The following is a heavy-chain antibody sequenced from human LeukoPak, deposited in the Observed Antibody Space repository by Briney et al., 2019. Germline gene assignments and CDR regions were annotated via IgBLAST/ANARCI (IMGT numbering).Heavy chain of an antibody. CDR3: AREPPVYSSSSGVIDY. CDR1: GYTFTGYY. V-gene: IGHV1-2*02. Sequence: GASVNVSCKASGYTFTGYYMHWVRQAPGQGLEWMGWINPNSGGTNYAQKFQGRVTMTRDTSISTAYMELSRLRSDDTAVYYCAREPPVYSSSSGVIDYWGQGTLVTVSS. D-gene: IGHD6-6*01. J-gene: IGHJ4*02. CDR2: INPNSGGT.